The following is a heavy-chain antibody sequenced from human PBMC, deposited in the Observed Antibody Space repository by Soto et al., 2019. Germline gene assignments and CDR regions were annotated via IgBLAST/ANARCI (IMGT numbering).Heavy chain of an antibody. V-gene: IGHV4-39*02. D-gene: IGHD1-26*01. CDR2: IYYSGTT. J-gene: IGHJ5*02. CDR1: GASISSSDYY. Sequence: PSETLSLTCTVSGASISSSDYYWGWVRQTPGKGLDWIGNIYYSGTTYYNPSLKSRVTISVDTSKNQFSLKLSSVTAADTAVYYCARDMHAGFTHYFDPWGQGTLVTVSS. CDR3: ARDMHAGFTHYFDP.